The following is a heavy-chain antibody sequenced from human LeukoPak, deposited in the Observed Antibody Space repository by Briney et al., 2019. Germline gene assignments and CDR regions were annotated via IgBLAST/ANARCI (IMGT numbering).Heavy chain of an antibody. V-gene: IGHV1-2*06. J-gene: IGHJ5*02. CDR3: ARAAKGYCSGGSCNWFDP. CDR1: GYTFTNYT. CDR2: INPNSGGA. Sequence: ASVKVSCKASGYTFTNYTLNWVRQAPGQGLEWMGRINPNSGGANYAQKFQGRVTMTRDTSISTAYMELSRLRSDDTAVYYCARAAKGYCSGGSCNWFDPWGQGTLVTVSS. D-gene: IGHD2-15*01.